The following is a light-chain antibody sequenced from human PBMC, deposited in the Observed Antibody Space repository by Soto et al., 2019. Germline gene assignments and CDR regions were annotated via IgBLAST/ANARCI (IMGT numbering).Light chain of an antibody. CDR1: QSFRGL. Sequence: EVVLTQSPVTLSLSPGERATLSCRASQSFRGLLAWYQQKPGQAPRLLIYDAYNRATGIPPRFSGSGSGTDFTLTISSLEPEDSAVYYCQQYGGSPPITFGQGTRMEI. J-gene: IGKJ5*01. V-gene: IGKV3-11*01. CDR2: DAY. CDR3: QQYGGSPPIT.